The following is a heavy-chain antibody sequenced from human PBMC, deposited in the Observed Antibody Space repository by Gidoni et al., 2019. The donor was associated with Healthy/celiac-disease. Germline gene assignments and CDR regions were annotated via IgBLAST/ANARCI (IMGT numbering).Heavy chain of an antibody. D-gene: IGHD6-19*01. CDR2: INHSGST. Sequence: QVQLQQWGAGLLKPSETLSLTCAVNGGSFSGYYWSWIRQPPGKGLEWIGEINHSGSTNYNPSLKSRVTISVDTSKNQFSLKLSSVTAADTAVYYCARGFRYSTGWSRFQHWGQGTLVTVSS. J-gene: IGHJ1*01. CDR3: ARGFRYSTGWSRFQH. V-gene: IGHV4-34*01. CDR1: GGSFSGYY.